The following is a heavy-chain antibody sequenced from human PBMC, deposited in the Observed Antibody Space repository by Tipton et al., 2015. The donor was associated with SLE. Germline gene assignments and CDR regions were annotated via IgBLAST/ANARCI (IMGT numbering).Heavy chain of an antibody. CDR2: ISESGDSR. Sequence: SLRLSCAASGFTFSSFGMNWVRQTPGKGLEWVSTISESGDSRYYADSVQGRFTVSRDNSKNTLYLQMNSLRAEDTAVYYCAKNRRPVFGVVIWDYWGQGTLVTVSS. CDR1: GFTFSSFG. D-gene: IGHD3-3*01. V-gene: IGHV3-23*01. J-gene: IGHJ4*02. CDR3: AKNRRPVFGVVIWDY.